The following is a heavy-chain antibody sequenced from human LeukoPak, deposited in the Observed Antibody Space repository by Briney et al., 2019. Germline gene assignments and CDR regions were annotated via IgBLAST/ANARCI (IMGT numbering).Heavy chain of an antibody. D-gene: IGHD2-15*01. J-gene: IGHJ4*02. CDR1: GGSISSYY. V-gene: IGHV4-59*01. Sequence: PSETLSLTCTVSGGSISSYYWSWIRQPPGKGLEWIGYIYYSGSTNYNPSLKSRVTISVDTSKNQFSLRLSSVTAADTAVYYCARRCSGGSCYYYFDYWGQGTLVTVSS. CDR2: IYYSGST. CDR3: ARRCSGGSCYYYFDY.